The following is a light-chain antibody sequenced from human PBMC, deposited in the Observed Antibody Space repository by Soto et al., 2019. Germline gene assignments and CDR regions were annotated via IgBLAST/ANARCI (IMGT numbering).Light chain of an antibody. Sequence: IRCTRFASALTHSVGDRVTITCRTQQVSSNYLAWYQQKPGKAPRLLIYATSTIHSGVPSRFSGSGSGTDFTLTISSLQPEDFATYYCQQCCNTPLTFGGGTKVDIK. CDR1: QVSSNY. CDR2: ATS. J-gene: IGKJ4*01. V-gene: IGKV1-9*01. CDR3: QQCCNTPLT.